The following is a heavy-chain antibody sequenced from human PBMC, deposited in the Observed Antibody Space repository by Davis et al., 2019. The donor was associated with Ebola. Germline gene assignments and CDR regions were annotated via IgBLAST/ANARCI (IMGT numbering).Heavy chain of an antibody. CDR2: INPYSGGA. V-gene: IGHV1-2*02. CDR3: ARASPPEYNVWSRNPHYHYFAMDV. D-gene: IGHD2-8*01. J-gene: IGHJ6*02. CDR1: GYTFTGYF. Sequence: ASVKVSCKASGYTFTGYFMHWVRQAPGQSLEWMGWINPYSGGANSAQKFQGRVTMTRDTSIGTAYMELSSLRSDDTAVYLCARASPPEYNVWSRNPHYHYFAMDVWGQGTTVTVSS.